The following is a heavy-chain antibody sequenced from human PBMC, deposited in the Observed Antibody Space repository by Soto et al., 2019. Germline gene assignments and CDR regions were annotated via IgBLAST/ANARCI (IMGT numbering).Heavy chain of an antibody. D-gene: IGHD6-19*01. J-gene: IGHJ6*03. V-gene: IGHV4-34*01. CDR3: ARGGGGAVAGTLYYYYMDV. Sequence: PSETLSLTCAVYGGSFSGYYWSWIRQPPGKGLEWIGEINHSGSTNYNPSLKSRVTISVDTSKNQFSLKLSSVTAADTAVYYCARGGGGAVAGTLYYYYMDVWGKGTTVTV. CDR2: INHSGST. CDR1: GGSFSGYY.